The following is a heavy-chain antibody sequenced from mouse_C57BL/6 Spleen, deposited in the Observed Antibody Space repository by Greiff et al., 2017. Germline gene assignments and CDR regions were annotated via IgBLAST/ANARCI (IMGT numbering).Heavy chain of an antibody. CDR2: IDPETGGT. CDR3: TRWVPLLRQMDY. D-gene: IGHD2-4*01. V-gene: IGHV1-15*01. CDR1: GYTFTDYE. Sequence: VQLQQSGAELVRPGASVTLSCKASGYTFTDYEMHWVKQTPVHGLEWIGAIDPETGGTAYNQKFKGKAILTADKSSSTAYMELRSLTSEDSAVYYCTRWVPLLRQMDYWGQGTSVTVSS. J-gene: IGHJ4*01.